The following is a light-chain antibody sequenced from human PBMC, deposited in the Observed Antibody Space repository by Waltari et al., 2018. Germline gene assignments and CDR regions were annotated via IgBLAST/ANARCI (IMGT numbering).Light chain of an antibody. J-gene: IGLJ3*02. CDR2: RDN. CDR1: SSNIGSNT. CDR3: AAWDDSLNGL. V-gene: IGLV1-44*01. Sequence: QSVLTQPPSASGAPGQRVTISCSGSSSNIGSNTVDWDPQLPGTAPNLLIDRDNQRPSGVPDRFSGSKSGTSASLSISGLQSDDEADYYCAAWDDSLNGLFGGGTKLTVL.